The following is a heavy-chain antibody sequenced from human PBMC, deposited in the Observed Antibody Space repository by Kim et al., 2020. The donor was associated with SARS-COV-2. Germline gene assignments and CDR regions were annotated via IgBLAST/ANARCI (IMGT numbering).Heavy chain of an antibody. D-gene: IGHD3-3*01. CDR3: ARVFVEWLSHHYYYGMDV. Sequence: GGSLRLSCAASGFSVSSHYMSWVRQAPGKGLEWVSVIYSGGSTYYADSVKGRFTISRHNSKNTLYLQMNSLSAEDTAVYYCARVFVEWLSHHYYYGMDVWGQRTTVTVSS. J-gene: IGHJ6*02. CDR2: IYSGGST. CDR1: GFSVSSHY. V-gene: IGHV3-53*04.